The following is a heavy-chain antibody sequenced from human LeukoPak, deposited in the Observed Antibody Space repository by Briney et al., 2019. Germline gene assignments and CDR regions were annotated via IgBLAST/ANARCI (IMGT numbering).Heavy chain of an antibody. Sequence: PGGSLRLSCAASGFTFSSYSMNWVRQAPGKGLEWVSYISSSSTIYYADSVKGRFTISRDNAKNSLYLQMNSLRDEDTAVYYCARDWGPLYYYYGMDVWGQGTTVTVSS. J-gene: IGHJ6*02. CDR2: ISSSSTI. CDR1: GFTFSSYS. V-gene: IGHV3-48*02. D-gene: IGHD3-16*01. CDR3: ARDWGPLYYYYGMDV.